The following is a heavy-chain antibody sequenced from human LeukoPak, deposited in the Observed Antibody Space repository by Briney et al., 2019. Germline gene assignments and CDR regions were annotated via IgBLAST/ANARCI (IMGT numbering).Heavy chain of an antibody. Sequence: PSETLSLTCTVSGGSISSSSYYWGWIRQPPGKGLEWIGSIYYSGSTYYNPSLKSRVTISVDTSKNQFSLKLSSVTAADTAVYFCARLENTMTGDPYFDYWGQGTLVTVSS. CDR1: GGSISSSSYY. J-gene: IGHJ4*02. CDR3: ARLENTMTGDPYFDY. CDR2: IYYSGST. V-gene: IGHV4-39*01. D-gene: IGHD3-22*01.